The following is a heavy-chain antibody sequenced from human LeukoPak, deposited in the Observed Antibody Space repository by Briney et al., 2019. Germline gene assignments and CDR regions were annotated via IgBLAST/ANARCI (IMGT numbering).Heavy chain of an antibody. V-gene: IGHV4-59*01. Sequence: SETLSLTCTVSGGSISSYYWSWIRQPPGKGLEWIGYIYYSGSTNYNPSLKSRVSISVDTSKNQFSLKLSSVTAADTAVYYCARESLGEFDYWGQGTLVTVSS. CDR2: IYYSGST. D-gene: IGHD3-16*01. CDR3: ARESLGEFDY. J-gene: IGHJ4*02. CDR1: GGSISSYY.